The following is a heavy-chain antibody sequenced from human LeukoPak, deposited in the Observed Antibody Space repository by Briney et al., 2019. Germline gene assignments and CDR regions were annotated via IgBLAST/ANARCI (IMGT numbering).Heavy chain of an antibody. CDR2: IYYSGST. CDR3: ARVGYA. J-gene: IGHJ4*02. V-gene: IGHV4-59*11. D-gene: IGHD2-15*01. CDR1: GGSISSHY. Sequence: SETLSLTCTVSGGSISSHYWSWIRQPPGKGLEWIGYIYYSGSTNYNPSLKSRVTISVDTSKNQFSLKLSSVTAADTAVYYCARVGYAWGQGTLVTVSS.